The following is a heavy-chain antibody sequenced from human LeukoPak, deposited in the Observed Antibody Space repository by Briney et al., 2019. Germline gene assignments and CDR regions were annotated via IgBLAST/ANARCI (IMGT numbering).Heavy chain of an antibody. J-gene: IGHJ5*02. CDR2: IYYSGST. D-gene: IGHD2-15*01. V-gene: IGHV4-39*07. Sequence: SETLSLTXTVSGGSISSSTFHWGCIRQPPGKGLEWIGNIYYSGSTYYNPSLKSRVTISVDTSKNQFSLKLSSVTAADTAVYYCARDGVTCSGGSCYSGWFDPWGQGTLVTVSS. CDR1: GGSISSSTFH. CDR3: ARDGVTCSGGSCYSGWFDP.